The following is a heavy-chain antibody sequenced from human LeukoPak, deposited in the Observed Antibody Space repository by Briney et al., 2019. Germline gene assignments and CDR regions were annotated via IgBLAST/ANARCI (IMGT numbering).Heavy chain of an antibody. J-gene: IGHJ1*01. Sequence: PCQTVSLTCSVSGDSVASGNYYWSWIRQHPEKGPECIGHIHHSGTIYYNPSLLSRATISVDASKNQFSLRLSSVTAADTALYYCAGGNDDSKLHHWGQGTLATVSS. D-gene: IGHD3-22*01. CDR2: IHHSGTI. CDR3: AGGNDDSKLHH. CDR1: GDSVASGNYY. V-gene: IGHV4-31*03.